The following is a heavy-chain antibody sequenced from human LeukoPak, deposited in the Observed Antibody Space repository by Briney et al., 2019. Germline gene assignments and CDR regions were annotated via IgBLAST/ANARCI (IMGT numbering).Heavy chain of an antibody. V-gene: IGHV3-7*01. CDR2: IKQDGSEK. D-gene: IGHD1-26*01. CDR1: GFTFSSYW. J-gene: IGHJ4*02. Sequence: GGSLRLSCAASGFTFSSYWMSWVRQAPGKGLEWVANIKQDGSEKYYVDSVKGRFTISRDNSEKRVYLQMNNLRTEDTAVYFCAGEIGRSGGYDYWGQGTLVTVSS. CDR3: AGEIGRSGGYDY.